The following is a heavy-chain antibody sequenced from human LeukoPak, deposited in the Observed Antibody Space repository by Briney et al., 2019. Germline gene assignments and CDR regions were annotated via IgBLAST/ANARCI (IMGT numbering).Heavy chain of an antibody. J-gene: IGHJ4*02. Sequence: GGSLRLSCAASGFTVSSKYMSWVRQAPGKGLEWVSVMYSGGSTYYADSVEGRFTISRDNSKNTLYLQMNSLRAEDTAVYYCAKCGYSGCHLIDYWGQGTLVTVSS. CDR3: AKCGYSGCHLIDY. D-gene: IGHD5-12*01. CDR1: GFTVSSKY. CDR2: MYSGGST. V-gene: IGHV3-53*01.